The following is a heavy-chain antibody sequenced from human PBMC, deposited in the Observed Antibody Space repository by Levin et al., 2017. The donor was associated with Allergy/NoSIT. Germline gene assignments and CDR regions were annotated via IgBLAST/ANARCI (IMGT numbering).Heavy chain of an antibody. J-gene: IGHJ4*02. D-gene: IGHD3-22*01. Sequence: SETLSLTCTVSGGSISNYYWSWIRQPPGMRLEWIGYIYYSGSTSYNPSLQSRVTISVDTSKNQFSLKLSSVTAADTAVYYCARITHYDDGSSDYDPGYYLGYWGQGALVTVSS. V-gene: IGHV4-59*01. CDR2: IYYSGST. CDR3: ARITHYDDGSSDYDPGYYLGY. CDR1: GGSISNYY.